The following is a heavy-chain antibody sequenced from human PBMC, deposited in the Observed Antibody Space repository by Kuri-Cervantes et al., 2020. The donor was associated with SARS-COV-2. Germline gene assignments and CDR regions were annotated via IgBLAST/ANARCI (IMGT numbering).Heavy chain of an antibody. J-gene: IGHJ5*02. V-gene: IGHV3-30-3*01. CDR3: ARDRGVDYCSSTSCPSGPFGPFDP. Sequence: GESLKISCAASGFTFSSYAMHWVRQAPGKGLEWVAVISYDGSNKYYADSVKGRFTIPRDNSKNTLYLQMNSLRAEDTAVYYCARDRGVDYCSSTSCPSGPFGPFDPWGQGTLVTVSS. CDR1: GFTFSSYA. CDR2: ISYDGSNK. D-gene: IGHD2-2*01.